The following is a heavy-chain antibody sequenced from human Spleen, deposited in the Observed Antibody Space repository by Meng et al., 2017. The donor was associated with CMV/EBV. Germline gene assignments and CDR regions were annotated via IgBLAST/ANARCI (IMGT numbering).Heavy chain of an antibody. CDR2: IQYDGSDK. D-gene: IGHD2-2*01. V-gene: IGHV3-30*02. J-gene: IGHJ3*02. CDR1: FALSNYD. Sequence: FALSNYDMRWGRQAPGKGLEWVAFIQYDGSDKYYGDSVKGRFTISRDNSKNTLYLQMNSLRPEDSAVYYCANEGVPAAMTRLGAFDIWGQGTMVTVSS. CDR3: ANEGVPAAMTRLGAFDI.